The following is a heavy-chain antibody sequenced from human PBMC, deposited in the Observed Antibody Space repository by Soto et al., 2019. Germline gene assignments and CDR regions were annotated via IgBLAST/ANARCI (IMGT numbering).Heavy chain of an antibody. CDR2: INHSGRV. CDR3: STRAYDTNGYYRFDP. J-gene: IGHJ5*01. Sequence: SETLSLTCAVYGGSFSGHSWTWIRQSPGKGLEWIGDINHSGRVNYSPSLKSRVTISLDTSKNQFSLTLSAVTAADTAMYYCSTRAYDTNGYYRFDPWGQGTLVTVPQ. CDR1: GGSFSGHS. D-gene: IGHD3-22*01. V-gene: IGHV4-34*01.